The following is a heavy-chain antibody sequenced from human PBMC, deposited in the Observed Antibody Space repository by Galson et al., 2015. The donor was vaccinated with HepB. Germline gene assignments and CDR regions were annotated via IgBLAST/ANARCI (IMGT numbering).Heavy chain of an antibody. CDR1: GFIFSDHY. D-gene: IGHD3-10*01. CDR2: ISISGSYT. Sequence: SLRLSCAASGFIFSDHYMTWVRQAPGKGLEWISYISISGSYTNYADSVKGRFTISRDNAKNSLYLLMNSLSAEDTAVYYCAKMIRGVFIDSWGQGTVVTVSS. V-gene: IGHV3-11*03. J-gene: IGHJ4*02. CDR3: AKMIRGVFIDS.